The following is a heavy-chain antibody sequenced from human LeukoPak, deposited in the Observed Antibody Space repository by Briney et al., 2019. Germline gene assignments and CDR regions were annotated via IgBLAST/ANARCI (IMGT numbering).Heavy chain of an antibody. D-gene: IGHD3-16*02. V-gene: IGHV1-2*04. J-gene: IGHJ4*02. CDR1: GYTFTGYY. CDR2: INPNSGGT. Sequence: ASVKVSCKASGYTFTGYYMHWVRQAPGQGLEWMGWINPNSGGTNYAQKFQGWVSMTRDTSISTAYMELSRLRSDDTAVYYCARGGGIMFWGVIVSELDYWGQGTLVTVSS. CDR3: ARGGGIMFWGVIVSELDY.